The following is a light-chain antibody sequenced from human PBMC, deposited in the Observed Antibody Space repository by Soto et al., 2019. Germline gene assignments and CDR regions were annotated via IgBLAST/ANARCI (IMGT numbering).Light chain of an antibody. CDR3: QQYSSSPPKYT. V-gene: IGKV3-20*01. CDR1: QSVSSSS. Sequence: EIVLTQSPGTLSLSPGERATLSCRASQSVSSSSLAWYQQKPGQAPRLLIYGVSSRATGIPDRFSGSGSGTDFTLTISRLEPEDFAVDYCQQYSSSPPKYTFGQGTKLEIK. CDR2: GVS. J-gene: IGKJ2*01.